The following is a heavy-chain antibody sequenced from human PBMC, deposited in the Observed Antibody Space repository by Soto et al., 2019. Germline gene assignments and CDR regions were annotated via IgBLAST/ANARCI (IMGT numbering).Heavy chain of an antibody. D-gene: IGHD3-16*02. J-gene: IGHJ6*02. Sequence: PSVKVSCKASGGTFSSSGFSWVRQAPGQGLEWMGMIVPSLDTTNYAQKFQARVTITADEVTSTAYMELRSLRSEDTAVYYCARWPQPRYTADPYAVDVWGQGTRVTVSS. CDR2: IVPSLDTT. V-gene: IGHV1-69*11. CDR1: GGTFSSSG. CDR3: ARWPQPRYTADPYAVDV.